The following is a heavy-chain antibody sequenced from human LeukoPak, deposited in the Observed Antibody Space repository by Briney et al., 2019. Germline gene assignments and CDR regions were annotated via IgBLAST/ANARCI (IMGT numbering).Heavy chain of an antibody. CDR1: GFTFGDYA. CDR2: ISGSGGST. Sequence: GGSLRLSCTASGFTFGDYAMSWFRQAPGKGLEWVSAISGSGGSTYYADSVKGRFTISRDNSKNTLYLQMNSLRAEDTAVYYCAKFEYYYDSSGYYPDYWGQGTLVTVSS. V-gene: IGHV3-23*01. CDR3: AKFEYYYDSSGYYPDY. D-gene: IGHD3-22*01. J-gene: IGHJ4*02.